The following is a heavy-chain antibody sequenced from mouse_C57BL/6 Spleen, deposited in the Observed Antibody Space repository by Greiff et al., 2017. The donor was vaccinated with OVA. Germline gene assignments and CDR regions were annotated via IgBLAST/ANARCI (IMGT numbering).Heavy chain of an antibody. D-gene: IGHD3-1*01. CDR2: IDPSDSYT. J-gene: IGHJ1*03. CDR1: GYTFTSYW. CDR3: ARWDREGYFDV. Sequence: QVQLQQPGAELVKPGASVKLSCKASGYTFTSYWMQWVKQRPGQGLEWIGEIDPSDSYTNYNQKFKGKATLTVDTSSSTAYMQLSSLTSEDSAVYYCARWDREGYFDVWGTGTTVTVSS. V-gene: IGHV1-50*01.